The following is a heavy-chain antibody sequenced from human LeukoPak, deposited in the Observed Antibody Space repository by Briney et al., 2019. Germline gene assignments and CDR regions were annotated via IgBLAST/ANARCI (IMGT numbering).Heavy chain of an antibody. Sequence: VASVKVSCKASGYTFTGYYMHWVRQAPGQGLEWMGWINPNSGGTNYAQKFQGRVTMTRDTSISTAYMELSRLRSDDTAVYYCARATVWQQLFSLDYWGQGTLVTVSS. J-gene: IGHJ4*02. CDR2: INPNSGGT. CDR3: ARATVWQQLFSLDY. V-gene: IGHV1-2*02. D-gene: IGHD6-13*01. CDR1: GYTFTGYY.